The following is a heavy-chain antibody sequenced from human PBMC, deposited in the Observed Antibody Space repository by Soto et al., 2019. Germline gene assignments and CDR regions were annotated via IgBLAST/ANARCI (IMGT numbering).Heavy chain of an antibody. D-gene: IGHD5-18*01. CDR3: ARDRDGYRYGSTIDY. J-gene: IGHJ4*02. CDR1: GFTFSSYG. V-gene: IGHV3-33*01. CDR2: IWHDGSNK. Sequence: QVQLVESGGGVVQPGRSLRLSCAASGFTFSSYGMHWVRQAPGKGLEWVAVIWHDGSNKYYADSVKGRFTISRDNSKNTLYLQMNSLSAEDTAVYYCARDRDGYRYGSTIDYWGRGTLVTVCS.